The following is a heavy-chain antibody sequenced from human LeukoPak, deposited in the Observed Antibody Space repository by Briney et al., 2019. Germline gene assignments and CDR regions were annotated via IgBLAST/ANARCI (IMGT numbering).Heavy chain of an antibody. CDR3: ARVSGYDWESFYDY. Sequence: ASETLSLTCAVYGGSFSGYYWSWIRQPPGKGLQWIGYIYYSGSTNYNPSPKSRVTISVDTSKNQFSLKLSSVTAADTAVYYCARVSGYDWESFYDYWGQGTLVTVSS. CDR1: GGSFSGYY. V-gene: IGHV4-59*01. CDR2: IYYSGST. D-gene: IGHD5-12*01. J-gene: IGHJ4*02.